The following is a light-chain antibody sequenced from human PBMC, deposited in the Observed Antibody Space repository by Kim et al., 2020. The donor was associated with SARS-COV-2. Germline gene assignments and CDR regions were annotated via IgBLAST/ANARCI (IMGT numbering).Light chain of an antibody. J-gene: IGLJ3*02. CDR2: ADT. CDR3: QAFDNRLSGWV. V-gene: IGLV1-40*01. CDR1: SANIGAGND. Sequence: QRVTIACTGSSANIGAGNDVHWYQQVPGRAPKLLIFADTRRPSGVPDRLSGSKSGSSASLVITGLQAEDEADYYCQAFDNRLSGWVFGGGTQLTVL.